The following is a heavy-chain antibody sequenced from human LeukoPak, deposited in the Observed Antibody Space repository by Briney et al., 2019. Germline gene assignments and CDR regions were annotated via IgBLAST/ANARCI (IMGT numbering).Heavy chain of an antibody. CDR1: GFTVSSNY. V-gene: IGHV3-53*01. D-gene: IGHD3-22*01. CDR2: IYSGGST. CDR3: ARPAYDSSGYLDY. J-gene: IGHJ4*02. Sequence: GGSLRLSCAASGFTVSSNYMSWVRQAPGKGLEWVSVIYSGGSTYYADSVKGRFTISRDNSKNTLYLQMNTLRAEDTAVYYCARPAYDSSGYLDYWGQGTLVTVSS.